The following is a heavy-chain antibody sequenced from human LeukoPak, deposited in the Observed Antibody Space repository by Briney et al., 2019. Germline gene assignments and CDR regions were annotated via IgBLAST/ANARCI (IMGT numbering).Heavy chain of an antibody. J-gene: IGHJ4*02. CDR2: ISAYNGNT. CDR1: GGTFSSYA. Sequence: ASVKVSCKASGGTFSSYAISWVRQAPGQGLEWMGWISAYNGNTNYAQKLQGRVTMTTDTSTSTAYMELRSLRSDDTAVYYCAITPTYYYDSSGLRGDYWGQGTLVTVSS. CDR3: AITPTYYYDSSGLRGDY. D-gene: IGHD3-22*01. V-gene: IGHV1-18*01.